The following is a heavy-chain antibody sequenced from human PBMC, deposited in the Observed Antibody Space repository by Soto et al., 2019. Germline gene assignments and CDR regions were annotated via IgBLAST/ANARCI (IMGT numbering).Heavy chain of an antibody. CDR2: LVGSGDDI. V-gene: IGHV3-23*01. Sequence: GGSLRLSCAASGFTFRYYTMILVRQAPGKGLEWVSGLVGSGDDIYYAASVRGRFTVSRDNSKNMLFLQMNSLRAEDTAIYSCANDLSAHRGGREAFDVWGQGT. D-gene: IGHD3-16*01. J-gene: IGHJ3*01. CDR1: GFTFRYYT. CDR3: ANDLSAHRGGREAFDV.